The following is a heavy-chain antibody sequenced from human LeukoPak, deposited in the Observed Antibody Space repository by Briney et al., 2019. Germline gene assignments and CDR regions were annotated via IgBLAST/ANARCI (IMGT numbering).Heavy chain of an antibody. Sequence: SVKVSCTASGGTFSSYAISWVRQAPGQGLEWMGRIIPILGIANYAQKFQGRVTITADKSTSTAYMELSSLRSEDTAVYYCARRSYRSGGSCYTGPFDYWGQGTLVTVSS. CDR1: GGTFSSYA. V-gene: IGHV1-69*04. CDR3: ARRSYRSGGSCYTGPFDY. CDR2: IIPILGIA. J-gene: IGHJ4*02. D-gene: IGHD2-15*01.